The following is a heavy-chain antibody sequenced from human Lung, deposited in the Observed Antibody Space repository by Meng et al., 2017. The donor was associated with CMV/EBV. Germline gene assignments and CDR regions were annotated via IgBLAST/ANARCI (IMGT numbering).Heavy chain of an antibody. J-gene: IGHJ4*02. D-gene: IGHD3-22*01. CDR2: INTNTGSP. Sequence: QVQLGQSGSELDRPGASVSVSSKASGYTFPSYAMNWVRQAPGQGLEWMGWINTNTGSPTYDQGFTGRFVFSLDTSVSTAYLQITSLKPDDTAVYYCARSTYYHDSSGPAFDYWGQGTLVTVSS. V-gene: IGHV7-4-1*02. CDR1: GYTFPSYA. CDR3: ARSTYYHDSSGPAFDY.